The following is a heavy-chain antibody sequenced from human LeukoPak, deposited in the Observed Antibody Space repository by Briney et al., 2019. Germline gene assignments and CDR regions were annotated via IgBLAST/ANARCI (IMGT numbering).Heavy chain of an antibody. D-gene: IGHD3-22*01. CDR3: AREGHYGSSGYYYAPFDY. J-gene: IGHJ4*02. Sequence: SETLSLTCAVYGVSFSGYYWSWIRQPPGKGLEWIGEINHSGSTNYNPSLKSRVTISVDTSKNQFSLKLSSVTAADTAVYYCAREGHYGSSGYYYAPFDYWGQGTLVTVSS. CDR2: INHSGST. V-gene: IGHV4-34*01. CDR1: GVSFSGYY.